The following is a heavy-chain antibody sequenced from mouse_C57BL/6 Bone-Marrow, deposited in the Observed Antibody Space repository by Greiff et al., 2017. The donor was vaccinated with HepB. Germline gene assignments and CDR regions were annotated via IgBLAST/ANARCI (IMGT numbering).Heavy chain of an antibody. D-gene: IGHD1-1*01. J-gene: IGHJ1*03. V-gene: IGHV1-82*01. CDR2: IYPGDGDT. Sequence: QVQLQQSGPELVKPGASVKISCKASGYAFSSSWMNWVKQRPGKGLEWIGRIYPGDGDTNYNGKFKGKATLTADKSSSTAYMQLSSLTSEDSAVYFGARCITPVPHWYFEVGGRGTTVTVSA. CDR3: ARCITPVPHWYFEV. CDR1: GYAFSSSW.